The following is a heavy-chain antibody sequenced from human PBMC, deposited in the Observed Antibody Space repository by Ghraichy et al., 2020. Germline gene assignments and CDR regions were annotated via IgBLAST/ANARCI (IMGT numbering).Heavy chain of an antibody. CDR3: AKDLRDRSGNFDAFDI. Sequence: GGSLRLSCVASGLSFRTHGMTWVRQVPGKGLEWVSYINYSGYTSYYADSVKGRFSVSRDNSKNTTYLQMESLRAEDTAIYYCAKDLRDRSGNFDAFDIWGRGTMVTVSS. J-gene: IGHJ3*02. CDR1: GLSFRTHG. V-gene: IGHV3-23*01. D-gene: IGHD3-22*01. CDR2: INYSGYTS.